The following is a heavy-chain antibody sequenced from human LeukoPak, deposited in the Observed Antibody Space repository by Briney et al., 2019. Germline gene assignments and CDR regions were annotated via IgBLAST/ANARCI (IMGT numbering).Heavy chain of an antibody. CDR2: IYYSGST. CDR1: GASVSVKV. D-gene: IGHD3/OR15-3a*01. CDR3: VGGGDWLPEY. J-gene: IGHJ4*01. Sequence: PSESLSLTCTVSGASVSVKVGSWIRHSPWNGLEWIGLIYYSGSTEFNPSIKSRVAMSVDTSNNQFSLSLNSVTTTDTAVYFCVGGGDWLPEYWGHGTQVIVSS. V-gene: IGHV4-59*02.